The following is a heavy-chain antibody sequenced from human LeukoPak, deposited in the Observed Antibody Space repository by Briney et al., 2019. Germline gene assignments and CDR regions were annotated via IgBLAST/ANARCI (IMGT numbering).Heavy chain of an antibody. CDR1: GGSISSYY. J-gene: IGHJ6*03. V-gene: IGHV4-4*07. CDR2: IYTSGST. Sequence: SETLSLTCTASGGSISSYYWSWIRQPAGKGLEWIGRIYTSGSTNYNPSLKSRVTMSVDTSKNQFSLKLSSVTAADTAVYYCARGSYDFWSGYYYYYMDVWGKGTTVTVSS. CDR3: ARGSYDFWSGYYYYYMDV. D-gene: IGHD3-3*01.